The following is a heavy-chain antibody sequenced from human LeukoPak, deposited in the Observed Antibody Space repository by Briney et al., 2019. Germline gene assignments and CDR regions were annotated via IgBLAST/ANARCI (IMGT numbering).Heavy chain of an antibody. V-gene: IGHV3-15*01. CDR1: GFTFSSYA. Sequence: GGSLRLSCAASGFTFSSYAMNWVRQAPGKGLEWVGQIKPKAHGGTADYNAAVTDRFTISRDDSKDTLYLQMNSLTTEDTAIYFCVRDTDVSSAHSMDDWGQGTLVTVSP. CDR3: VRDTDVSSAHSMDD. J-gene: IGHJ4*02. D-gene: IGHD2/OR15-2a*01. CDR2: IKPKAHGGTA.